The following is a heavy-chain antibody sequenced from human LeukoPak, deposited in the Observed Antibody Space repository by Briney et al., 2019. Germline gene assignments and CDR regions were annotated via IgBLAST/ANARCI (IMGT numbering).Heavy chain of an antibody. CDR2: IYYSGST. J-gene: IGHJ4*02. Sequence: SETLSLTCTVSGGSVSSGSYYWSWIRQPPGKGLEWIGYIYYSGSTNYNPSLKSRVTISVDTSKNQFSLKLSSVTAADTAVYYCARFPYPATGLDYWGQGTLVTVSS. D-gene: IGHD1-14*01. V-gene: IGHV4-61*01. CDR1: GGSVSSGSYY. CDR3: ARFPYPATGLDY.